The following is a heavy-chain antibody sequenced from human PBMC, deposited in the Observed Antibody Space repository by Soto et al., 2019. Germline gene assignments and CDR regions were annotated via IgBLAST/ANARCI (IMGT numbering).Heavy chain of an antibody. J-gene: IGHJ6*02. CDR2: ISYDGSNK. CDR3: ARDDYYGSGRMGLWKVNYYYYGMDV. D-gene: IGHD3-10*01. Sequence: VQPGRSLRLSCAASGFTFSSYAMHWVRQAPGKGLEWVAVISYDGSNKYYADSVKGRFTISRDNSKNTLYLQMNSLRAEDTAVYYCARDDYYGSGRMGLWKVNYYYYGMDVWGQGTTVTVSS. CDR1: GFTFSSYA. V-gene: IGHV3-30-3*01.